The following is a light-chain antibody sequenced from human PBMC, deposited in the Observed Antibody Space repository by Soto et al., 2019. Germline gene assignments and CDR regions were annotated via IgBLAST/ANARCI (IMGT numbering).Light chain of an antibody. Sequence: DIHMTPAPTTLSGPLRGRVTITCWASQTISSWLAWYQQKPGKAPKLLIYKASTLKSGVPSRFSGSGSGTEFTLTIRSLQPDDFATYYCQHYNSYSEAFGQGTKVDIK. J-gene: IGKJ1*01. V-gene: IGKV1-5*03. CDR1: QTISSW. CDR3: QHYNSYSEA. CDR2: KAS.